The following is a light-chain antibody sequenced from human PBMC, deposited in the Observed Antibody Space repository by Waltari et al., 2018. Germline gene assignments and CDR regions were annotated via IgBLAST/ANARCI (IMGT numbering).Light chain of an antibody. Sequence: QSVLTQPPSVSGAPGQRVTISCTGSSSNIGAGYAVTWYQQVPGKAPKLLNDGKIKRPSGVPDRFSGSKSGTSASLAITGLQAEDEADYYCQSYDDSLTGRVFGTGTKVTVL. J-gene: IGLJ1*01. CDR2: GKI. CDR3: QSYDDSLTGRV. CDR1: SSNIGAGYA. V-gene: IGLV1-40*01.